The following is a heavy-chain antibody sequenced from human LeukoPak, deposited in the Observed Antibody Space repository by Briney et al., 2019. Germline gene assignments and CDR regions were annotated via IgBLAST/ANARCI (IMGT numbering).Heavy chain of an antibody. J-gene: IGHJ4*02. Sequence: GESLEISCKGSGYSFTSYWIGWVRQMPGKGLEWMGIIYPGDSDTRYSPSFQGQVTISADKSISTAYLQWSSLKASDTAMYYCARRLDYDFWSGTNPYYFDYWGQGTLVTASS. CDR2: IYPGDSDT. CDR3: ARRLDYDFWSGTNPYYFDY. D-gene: IGHD3-3*01. V-gene: IGHV5-51*01. CDR1: GYSFTSYW.